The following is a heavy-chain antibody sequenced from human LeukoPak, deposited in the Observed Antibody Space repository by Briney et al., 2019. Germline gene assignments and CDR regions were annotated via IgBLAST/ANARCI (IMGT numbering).Heavy chain of an antibody. J-gene: IGHJ4*02. V-gene: IGHV3-23*01. CDR2: ITGSGGST. CDR3: AKDPREGEAVAGTVYFDY. D-gene: IGHD6-19*01. Sequence: PGGSLRLSCAASRFTFSSYAMSWVRQAPGKGLECVSTITGSGGSTYYADSVKGRFTISRDSSKNTLYLQMNSLRAEDTAVYYCAKDPREGEAVAGTVYFDYWGQGTLVTVSS. CDR1: RFTFSSYA.